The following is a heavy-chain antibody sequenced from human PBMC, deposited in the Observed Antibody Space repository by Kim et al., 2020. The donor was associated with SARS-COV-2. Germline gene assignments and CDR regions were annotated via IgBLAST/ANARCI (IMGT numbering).Heavy chain of an antibody. CDR1: GGSTSSSSYY. CDR3: AGQKRGGMVVAAPQHFDY. D-gene: IGHD2-15*01. Sequence: SETLSLTCTVSGGSTSSSSYYWGWIRQPPGKGLEWIGSIYYSGSTYYNPSLKSRVTISVDTSKNQFSLKLSSVTAADTAVYYCAGQKRGGMVVAAPQHFDYWGQGTLVTVSS. CDR2: IYYSGST. V-gene: IGHV4-39*01. J-gene: IGHJ4*02.